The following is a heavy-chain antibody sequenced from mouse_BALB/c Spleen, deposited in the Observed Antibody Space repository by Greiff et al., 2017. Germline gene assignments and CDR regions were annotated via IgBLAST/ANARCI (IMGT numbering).Heavy chain of an antibody. CDR1: GYTFTDYY. V-gene: IGHV1-77*01. Sequence: QVQLQQSGAELARPGASVKLSCKASGYTFTDYYINWVKQRTGQGLEWIGEIYPGSGNTYYNEKFKGKATLTADKSSSTAYMQLSSLTSEDSAVYFCATVYYGNHAWFAYWGQGTLVTVSA. J-gene: IGHJ3*01. D-gene: IGHD2-1*01. CDR2: IYPGSGNT. CDR3: ATVYYGNHAWFAY.